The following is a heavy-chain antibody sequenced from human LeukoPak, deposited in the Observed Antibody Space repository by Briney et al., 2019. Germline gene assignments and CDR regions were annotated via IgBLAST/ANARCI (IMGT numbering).Heavy chain of an antibody. CDR3: ARLAVAGDL. CDR1: GFTFSNYN. V-gene: IGHV3-48*03. CDR2: ISSSGSTI. Sequence: GGSLRLSCAASGFTFSNYNINWVRQAPGKGLEWVSYISSSGSTIYYADSVKGRFTISRDNAKNSLYLQMNSLRAEDTAVYYCARLAVAGDLWGQGTLVTVSS. D-gene: IGHD6-19*01. J-gene: IGHJ4*02.